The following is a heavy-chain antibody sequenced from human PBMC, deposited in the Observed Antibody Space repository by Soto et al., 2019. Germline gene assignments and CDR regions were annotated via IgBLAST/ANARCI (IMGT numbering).Heavy chain of an antibody. CDR1: GGSFSGYY. D-gene: IGHD3-9*01. CDR3: AIASPHYDILTGYNYYYYGMDV. J-gene: IGHJ6*02. V-gene: IGHV4-34*01. Sequence: SETLSLTCAVYGGSFSGYYWSWTRQPPGKGLEWIGEINHSGSTNYNPSLKSRVTISVDTSKNQFSLKLSSVTAADTAVYYCAIASPHYDILTGYNYYYYGMDVWGQGTTVTVSS. CDR2: INHSGST.